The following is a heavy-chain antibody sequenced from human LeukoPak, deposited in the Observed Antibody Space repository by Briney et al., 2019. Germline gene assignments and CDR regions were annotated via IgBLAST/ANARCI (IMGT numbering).Heavy chain of an antibody. V-gene: IGHV3-48*02. CDR2: ITASGTAM. D-gene: IGHD1-26*01. CDR1: GFIFNTFW. CDR3: ASSGSYRFDY. Sequence: GGSLRLSCAASGFIFNTFWMNWVRQAPGKGLEWVSHITASGTAMFYADSVKGRFTISRDNAKNSLYLQMNSLRDEDTAVYYCASSGSYRFDYWGQGTLVTVSS. J-gene: IGHJ4*02.